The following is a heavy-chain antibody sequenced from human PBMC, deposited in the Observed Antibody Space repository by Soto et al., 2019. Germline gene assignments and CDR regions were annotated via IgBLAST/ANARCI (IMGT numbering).Heavy chain of an antibody. Sequence: QVQLVQSGAEVKKPGSSVKVSCKASGGTFSSYAISWVRQAPGQGLEWMGGIIPIFGTANYAQKFQGRVTITADESTSTAYMELSSLRSEDTAVYYCARDGTGDNWSTLNWFDPWGQGTLVTVSS. CDR1: GGTFSSYA. J-gene: IGHJ5*02. V-gene: IGHV1-69*01. CDR2: IIPIFGTA. CDR3: ARDGTGDNWSTLNWFDP. D-gene: IGHD1-20*01.